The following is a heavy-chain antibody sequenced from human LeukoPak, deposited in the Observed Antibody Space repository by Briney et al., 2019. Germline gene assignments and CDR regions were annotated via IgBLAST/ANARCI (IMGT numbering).Heavy chain of an antibody. V-gene: IGHV3-23*01. CDR2: ICSNDNNT. J-gene: IGHJ4*02. CDR1: GFSVSRKY. D-gene: IGHD2-15*01. CDR3: AKGTSSSCYSAPNY. Sequence: GGSLRLSCAASGFSVSRKYMNWVRQAPGKGLEWVSAICSNDNNTYYANSVKGRFTISRDNSKNTLSLQLNSLRAEDTAVYYCAKGTSSSCYSAPNYWGQGTLVTVSS.